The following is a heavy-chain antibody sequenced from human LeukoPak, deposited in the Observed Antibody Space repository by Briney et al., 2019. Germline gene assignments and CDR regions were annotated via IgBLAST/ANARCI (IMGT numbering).Heavy chain of an antibody. V-gene: IGHV1-18*01. Sequence: GASVKVSCKASGYTFTSYGISWVRQAPGQGLEWMGWISAYNGNTNYAQKFQGRVTMTTDTSTSTAYMELSSLRSDDTAGYYCARASGITLFRGVQNLHLFHDMDLWGKGNRVSVSS. CDR3: ARASGITLFRGVQNLHLFHDMDL. J-gene: IGHJ6*04. CDR2: ISAYNGNT. D-gene: IGHD3-10*01. CDR1: GYTFTSYG.